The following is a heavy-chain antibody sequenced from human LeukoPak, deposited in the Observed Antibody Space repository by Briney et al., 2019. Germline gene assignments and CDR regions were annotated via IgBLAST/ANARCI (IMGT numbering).Heavy chain of an antibody. D-gene: IGHD2-2*01. V-gene: IGHV1-24*01. J-gene: IGHJ4*02. Sequence: ASVKVSCKVSGYTLTELSMHWVRQAPGKGLEWMGGFDPEDGGTIYAQKFQGRVTMTEDTSTDTAYKELSSLRSEDTAVYYCATDPRTDRCSSTSCYGGYWGQGTLVTVSS. CDR2: FDPEDGGT. CDR3: ATDPRTDRCSSTSCYGGY. CDR1: GYTLTELS.